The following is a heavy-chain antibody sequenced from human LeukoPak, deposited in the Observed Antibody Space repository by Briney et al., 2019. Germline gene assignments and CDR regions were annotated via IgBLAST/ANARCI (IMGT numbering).Heavy chain of an antibody. CDR2: INPDSGVT. CDR3: ARDFGSSSAWYEFDY. D-gene: IGHD6-19*01. CDR1: GCTFTGSY. V-gene: IGHV1-2*02. J-gene: IGHJ4*02. Sequence: GASVKVSCKASGCTFTGSYIHWVRQAPGQGLEWMGWINPDSGVTKYAQNFQGRVTMTRDTSISTASMEMRSLKSDDTAVYYCARDFGSSSAWYEFDYWGQGTLVTVSS.